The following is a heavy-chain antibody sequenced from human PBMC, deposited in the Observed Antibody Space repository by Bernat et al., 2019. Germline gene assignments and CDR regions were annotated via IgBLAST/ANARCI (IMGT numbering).Heavy chain of an antibody. CDR2: ISYDGSNK. Sequence: QVQLVESGGGVVQPGRSLRLSCAASGFTFSSYAMHWVRQAPGKGLEWVAVISYDGSNKYYADSVKGRFTISRDNSKNTLYLQMNSLRAEDTAVYYCARASLWLVRGCFDYWGQGTLVTVSS. CDR1: GFTFSSYA. J-gene: IGHJ4*02. D-gene: IGHD6-19*01. CDR3: ARASLWLVRGCFDY. V-gene: IGHV3-30*01.